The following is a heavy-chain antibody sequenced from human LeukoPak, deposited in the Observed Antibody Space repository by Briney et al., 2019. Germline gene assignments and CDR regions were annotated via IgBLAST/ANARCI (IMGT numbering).Heavy chain of an antibody. J-gene: IGHJ3*02. CDR3: ATVKAFHAFDI. CDR2: INIDGNKK. D-gene: IGHD2-21*01. Sequence: PGGSLRLSCAASGFTFSTYWMTWVRQAPGRGLEWVANINIDGNKKDYVGSVKGRFTISRDNAKNSLYLQMISLRAEDTAVYYCATVKAFHAFDIWGQGTMVTVSS. V-gene: IGHV3-7*03. CDR1: GFTFSTYW.